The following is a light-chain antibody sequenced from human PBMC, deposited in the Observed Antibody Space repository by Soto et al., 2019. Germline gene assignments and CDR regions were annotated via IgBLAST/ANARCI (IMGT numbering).Light chain of an antibody. J-gene: IGLJ1*01. CDR2: HVT. CDR1: SSDFGAYSY. CDR3: TSFTSDHLYV. V-gene: IGLV2-14*03. Sequence: QPVLTQPASVSGSPGQSITISCTGTSSDFGAYSYVSWYQQYPGKVPKLLIYHVTYRPSGVSNRFSGSKSGNTASLTISGLQAEDEADYFCTSFTSDHLYVFGTGTKLTVL.